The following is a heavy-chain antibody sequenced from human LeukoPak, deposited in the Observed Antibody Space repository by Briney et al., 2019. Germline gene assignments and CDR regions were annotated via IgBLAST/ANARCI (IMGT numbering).Heavy chain of an antibody. CDR3: ARGDWFGELLQPYYYYGMDV. Sequence: ASVKVSCKASGYTFTSYGISWVRQAPGQGLEWMGWMNPNSGNTGYAQKFQGRVTMTRNTSISTAYMELSSLRSEDTAVYYCARGDWFGELLQPYYYYGMDVWDQGTTVTVSS. CDR2: MNPNSGNT. CDR1: GYTFTSYG. D-gene: IGHD3-10*01. J-gene: IGHJ6*02. V-gene: IGHV1-8*02.